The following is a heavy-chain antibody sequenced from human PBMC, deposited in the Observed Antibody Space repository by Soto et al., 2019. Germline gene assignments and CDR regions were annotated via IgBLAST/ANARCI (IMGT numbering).Heavy chain of an antibody. CDR3: AREGYCTNGICEFDY. V-gene: IGHV1-18*01. CDR1: GYTFTSYA. Sequence: ASVKVSCKASGYTFTSYAISWVRQAPGQGLEWMGWISAYNGNTNYAQKLQGRVTMTTDTSTSTAYMELRSLRSDDTALYYCAREGYCTNGICEFDYWGQGTLVTVSS. J-gene: IGHJ4*02. CDR2: ISAYNGNT. D-gene: IGHD2-8*01.